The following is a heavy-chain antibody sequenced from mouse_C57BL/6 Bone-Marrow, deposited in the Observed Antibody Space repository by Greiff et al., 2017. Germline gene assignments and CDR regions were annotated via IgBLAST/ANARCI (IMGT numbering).Heavy chain of an antibody. CDR3: ARLGYFDV. Sequence: EVQLQQSGPELVKPGASVKISCKASGYSFTGYYMNWVKQSPEKSLEWIGEINPSTGGTTYNQKFKAKATLTVDKSSSTAYMQLKSLTSEDSAVYYCARLGYFDVWGTGTTVTVSS. CDR1: GYSFTGYY. J-gene: IGHJ1*03. V-gene: IGHV1-42*01. CDR2: INPSTGGT.